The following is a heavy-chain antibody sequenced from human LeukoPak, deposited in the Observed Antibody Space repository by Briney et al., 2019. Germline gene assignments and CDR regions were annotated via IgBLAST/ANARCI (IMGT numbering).Heavy chain of an antibody. CDR1: GFTFSSYG. Sequence: QPGGSLRLSCAASGFTFSSYGMHWVRQAPGKGLEWVAGISYDGSSQKYGDPVRGRFTISRDNSKSTLSLQIISLRAEDTAVYYCAKGRYDSSGFNWAAWGQGTLVTVSS. J-gene: IGHJ4*02. CDR2: ISYDGSSQ. CDR3: AKGRYDSSGFNWAA. V-gene: IGHV3-30*18. D-gene: IGHD3-22*01.